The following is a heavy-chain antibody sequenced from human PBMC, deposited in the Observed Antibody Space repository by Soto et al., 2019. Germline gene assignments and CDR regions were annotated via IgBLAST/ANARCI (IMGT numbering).Heavy chain of an antibody. CDR1: GFTFSSYV. CDR2: ISYDGINK. CDR3: AKDVVVGATTGLGEYYYYYGMDV. V-gene: IGHV3-30*18. D-gene: IGHD1-26*01. Sequence: GGSLRLSCAASGFTFSSYVMHWVRQAPGKGLEWVAVISYDGINKYYADSVKGRFTISRDNSKNTLYLQMNSLRAEDTAVYYCAKDVVVGATTGLGEYYYYYGMDVWGEGTTVTFST. J-gene: IGHJ6*04.